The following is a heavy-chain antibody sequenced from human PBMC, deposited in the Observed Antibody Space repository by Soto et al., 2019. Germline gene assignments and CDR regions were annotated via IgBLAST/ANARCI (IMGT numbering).Heavy chain of an antibody. CDR2: IYPDDSDT. CDR1: GYSFTTYW. D-gene: IGHD5-12*01. J-gene: IGHJ4*02. V-gene: IGHV5-51*01. Sequence: EVQLVQAGTEVKKPGESLKISCQGSGYSFTTYWIAWVRQMPGKGLEWMGIIYPDDSDTTYNTSFQGQVTISADKSISTAYLQWSRLKASDTAIYYCARHRDGYHYDYWGQGTLVTVSS. CDR3: ARHRDGYHYDY.